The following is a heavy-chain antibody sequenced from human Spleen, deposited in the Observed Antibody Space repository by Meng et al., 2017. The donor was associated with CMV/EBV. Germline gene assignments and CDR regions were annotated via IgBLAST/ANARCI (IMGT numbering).Heavy chain of an antibody. CDR2: ISSSSSYI. D-gene: IGHD3-3*01. V-gene: IGHV3-21*01. Sequence: GESLKISCAASGFTFSSYSMNWVRQAPGKGLEWVSSISSSSSYIYYADSVKGRFTISRDNAKNSLYLQMNSLRAEDTAVYYCARPFHYDFWSGYYVSGLAAPYGMDVWGQGTTVTVSS. J-gene: IGHJ6*02. CDR3: ARPFHYDFWSGYYVSGLAAPYGMDV. CDR1: GFTFSSYS.